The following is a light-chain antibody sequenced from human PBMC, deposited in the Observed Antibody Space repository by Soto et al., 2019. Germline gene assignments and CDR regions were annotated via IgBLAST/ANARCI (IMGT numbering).Light chain of an antibody. CDR2: EDN. V-gene: IGLV2-23*01. CDR1: SSDIGSYNL. Sequence: QSALTQPASVSGSPGQSITISCTGTSSDIGSYNLVSWYQQHPAKAPKLMIYEDNRRPSGVSNRFSGSKSGNTASLTISGLQAEDEAHYYCSSYAGSSTIFGGGTKLTVL. J-gene: IGLJ2*01. CDR3: SSYAGSSTI.